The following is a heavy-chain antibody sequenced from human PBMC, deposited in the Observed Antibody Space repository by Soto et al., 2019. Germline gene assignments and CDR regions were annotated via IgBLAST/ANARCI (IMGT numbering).Heavy chain of an antibody. CDR1: GGSFSGYY. V-gene: IGHV4-34*01. D-gene: IGHD6-19*01. Sequence: QVQLQQWGAGLLKPSETLSLTCAVYGGSFSGYYWSWIRQPPGKGLEWIGEINHSGSTNYNPSLKKRVTISVATSKNQFSLKLSSVTAADTAVYYCARKRVAVRTGGFDYWGQGTLVTVSS. CDR3: ARKRVAVRTGGFDY. J-gene: IGHJ4*02. CDR2: INHSGST.